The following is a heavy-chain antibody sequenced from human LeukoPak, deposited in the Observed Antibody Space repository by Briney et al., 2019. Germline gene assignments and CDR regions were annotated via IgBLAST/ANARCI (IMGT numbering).Heavy chain of an antibody. Sequence: PSETLSLTCAVYGGSFSGYYWSWLRQPPGKGLEWIGEINHSGSTNYNPSLKSRVTISVDTSKNQFSLKLSSVTAADTAAYYCARGRVRIAVAVDYFDYWGQGTLVTVSS. CDR3: ARGRVRIAVAVDYFDY. V-gene: IGHV4-34*01. CDR2: INHSGST. CDR1: GGSFSGYY. D-gene: IGHD6-19*01. J-gene: IGHJ4*02.